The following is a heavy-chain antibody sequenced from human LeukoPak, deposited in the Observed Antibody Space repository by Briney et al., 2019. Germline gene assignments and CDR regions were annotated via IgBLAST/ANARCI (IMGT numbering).Heavy chain of an antibody. CDR1: GGTFSSYA. V-gene: IGHV1-69*01. D-gene: IGHD4-11*01. J-gene: IGHJ4*02. Sequence: SVKVSCKASGGTFSSYAISWVRQAPGQGLEWMAGIIPIFGTANYAQKFQGRVTITADESTSTAYMELSSLRSEDTAVYYCARAQDYSNYCAYWGQGTLVTVSS. CDR2: IIPIFGTA. CDR3: ARAQDYSNYCAY.